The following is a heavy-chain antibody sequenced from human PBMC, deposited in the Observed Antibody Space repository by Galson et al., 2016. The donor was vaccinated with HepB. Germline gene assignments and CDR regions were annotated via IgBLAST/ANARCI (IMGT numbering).Heavy chain of an antibody. CDR1: GFTFSNRG. Sequence: SLRLSCAASGFTFSNRGMHWVRQAPGKGLEWVAADSMDGRRKFYADSVKGRFTISRDNYNNMLFPQMNSLRADDTAVYYCAKRHEYCPPVGCSVDYWGQGTLVSVSS. V-gene: IGHV3-30*18. D-gene: IGHD2/OR15-2a*01. CDR2: DSMDGRRK. J-gene: IGHJ4*02. CDR3: AKRHEYCPPVGCSVDY.